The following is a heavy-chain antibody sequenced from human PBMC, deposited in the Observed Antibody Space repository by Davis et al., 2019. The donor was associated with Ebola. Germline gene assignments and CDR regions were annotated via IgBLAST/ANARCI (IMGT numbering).Heavy chain of an antibody. Sequence: ASVKVSCRASGYTFTGYYLYWVRQAPGQGLEWMGRINPNSGGTKYAQKFQGRVTMTRDTSTTTAYMELSRLTSDDTAVYFCARDPRHYYDSSSYYDDTYFDTWGQGTLVTVSS. V-gene: IGHV1-2*06. CDR3: ARDPRHYYDSSSYYDDTYFDT. D-gene: IGHD3-22*01. CDR2: INPNSGGT. CDR1: GYTFTGYY. J-gene: IGHJ5*02.